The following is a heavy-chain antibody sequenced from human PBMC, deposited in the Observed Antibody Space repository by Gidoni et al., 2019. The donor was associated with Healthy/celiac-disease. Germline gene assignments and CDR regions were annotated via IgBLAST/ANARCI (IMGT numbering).Heavy chain of an antibody. CDR3: AKDKLQLWLAVGYMDV. D-gene: IGHD5-18*01. V-gene: IGHV3-9*01. CDR2: ISWNSGSI. CDR1: GFTFDDFA. J-gene: IGHJ6*03. Sequence: EVQLVESGGGLVQPGRSLRISCAASGFTFDDFAMHWVRQAPGKGLEWVSGISWNSGSIVYADSVKGRFTISRDNAKNSLFLQMNSLRAEDTALYYCAKDKLQLWLAVGYMDVWGKGTTVTVSS.